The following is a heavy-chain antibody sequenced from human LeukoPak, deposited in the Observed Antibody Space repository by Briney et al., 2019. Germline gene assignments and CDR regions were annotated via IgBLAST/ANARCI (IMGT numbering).Heavy chain of an antibody. Sequence: PSETLSLTCTVSGGSISSYYWTWIRQPPGKRLEWIGFIHYSGSTNCNPSLKSRVTISVDTSKNQFSLKLSSVTAADTAVYYCARYSNYGDYYYYYMDVWGKGTTVTVSS. D-gene: IGHD4-11*01. CDR3: ARYSNYGDYYYYYMDV. CDR2: IHYSGST. CDR1: GGSISSYY. J-gene: IGHJ6*03. V-gene: IGHV4-59*01.